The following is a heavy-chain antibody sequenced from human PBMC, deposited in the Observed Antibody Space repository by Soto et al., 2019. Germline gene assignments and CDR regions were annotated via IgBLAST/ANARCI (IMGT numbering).Heavy chain of an antibody. V-gene: IGHV1-18*01. J-gene: IGHJ6*02. CDR2: ISAYDGNT. Sequence: GASVKVSCKASGYTFTSYGINWVRQAPGQGLEWLGWISAYDGNTNYAQILQGRVSMTTDTSTNTAYMEVRSLRSDAAMYYCARHLLPCTASTCYGIDVWGQGTAVTVSS. CDR1: GYTFTSYG. CDR3: ARHLLPCTASTCYGIDV.